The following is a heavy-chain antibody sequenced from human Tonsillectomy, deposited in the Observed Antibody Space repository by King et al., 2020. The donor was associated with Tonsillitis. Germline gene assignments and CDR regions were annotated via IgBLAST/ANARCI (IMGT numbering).Heavy chain of an antibody. CDR3: ARDGGYCSSTSCYGSLYYYYMDV. CDR2: ISYDGSNK. Sequence: VQLVESGGGMVQPGRSLRLSCAASGFTFSSYAMHWVRQAPGKGLEWVAVISYDGSNKYYADSVKGRFTISRDNSKNTLYLQMNSLRAEDTAVYYCARDGGYCSSTSCYGSLYYYYMDVWGKGTTVTVSS. V-gene: IGHV3-30-3*01. D-gene: IGHD2-2*01. J-gene: IGHJ6*03. CDR1: GFTFSSYA.